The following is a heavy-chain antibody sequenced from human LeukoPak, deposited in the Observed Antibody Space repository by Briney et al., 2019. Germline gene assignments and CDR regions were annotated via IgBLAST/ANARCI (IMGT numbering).Heavy chain of an antibody. CDR1: EFTFSSYN. D-gene: IGHD1-26*01. J-gene: IGHJ3*02. Sequence: GGSLRLSCAASEFTFSSYNMNWVRQAPGKGLEWVSSISGSSAYIYYADSVKGRFTISRDNAKNSLYLQMNSLRAEDTAVYYCAREGATTLGAFDIWGQGTMVTVSS. CDR3: AREGATTLGAFDI. V-gene: IGHV3-21*01. CDR2: ISGSSAYI.